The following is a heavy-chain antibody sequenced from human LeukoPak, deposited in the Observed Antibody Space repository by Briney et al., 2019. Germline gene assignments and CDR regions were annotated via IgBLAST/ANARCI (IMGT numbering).Heavy chain of an antibody. CDR3: ARTEIGYSSSWYPPSDAFDF. D-gene: IGHD6-13*01. CDR1: GGSISTNY. J-gene: IGHJ3*01. CDR2: IYYTGST. Sequence: PSETLSLTCTVSGGSISTNYWNWVRQPPGKGLEWIGYIYYTGSTNYSPSLKNRVTISVDTSKNQFSLRLKSVTAADTAVYYCARTEIGYSSSWYPPSDAFDFWGQGTMVTVSS. V-gene: IGHV4-59*01.